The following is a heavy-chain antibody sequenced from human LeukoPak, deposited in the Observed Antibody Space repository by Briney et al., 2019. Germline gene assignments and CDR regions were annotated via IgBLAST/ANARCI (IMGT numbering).Heavy chain of an antibody. J-gene: IGHJ5*02. CDR2: INHSGST. CDR3: ARVGRRGYRVNNWFDP. Sequence: KPSETLSLTCAVYGGSFSDYYWSWIRQPPGKGLEWIGEINHSGSTNYNPSLKSRVTISVDTSKNQFSLKLSSVTAADTAVYYCARVGRRGYRVNNWFDPWGQGTLVTVSS. V-gene: IGHV4-34*01. D-gene: IGHD5-18*01. CDR1: GGSFSDYY.